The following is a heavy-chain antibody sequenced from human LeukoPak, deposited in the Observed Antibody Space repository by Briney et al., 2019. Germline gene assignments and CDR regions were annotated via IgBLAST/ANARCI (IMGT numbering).Heavy chain of an antibody. CDR2: INSDVSWT. CDR1: GNYW. J-gene: IGHJ4*02. V-gene: IGHV3-74*01. Sequence: GGSLRLSCAASGNYWMHWVRQAPGKGLVWVSHINSDVSWTSYADSVKGRFTISKDNAKNTVYLQMNNLRAEDTAVYYCVSFYETYWGRGTLVTVSS. D-gene: IGHD2-2*01. CDR3: VSFYETY.